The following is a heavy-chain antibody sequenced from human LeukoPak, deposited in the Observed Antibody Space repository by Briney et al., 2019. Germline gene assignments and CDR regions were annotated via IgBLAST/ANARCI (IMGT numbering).Heavy chain of an antibody. J-gene: IGHJ4*02. CDR2: IYYSGST. CDR3: ARLRGYYYDSSGYVDY. Sequence: SETLSLTCTVSGGSISSYYWSWIRQPPGKGLEWIGYIYYSGSTNYNPSLKSRVTISVDTSKNQFSLKLSSVTAADTAVYYCARLRGYYYDSSGYVDYWGQGTLVTVSS. V-gene: IGHV4-59*08. D-gene: IGHD3-22*01. CDR1: GGSISSYY.